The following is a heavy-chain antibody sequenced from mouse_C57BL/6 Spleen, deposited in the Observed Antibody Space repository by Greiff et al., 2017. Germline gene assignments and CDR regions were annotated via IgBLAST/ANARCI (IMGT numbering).Heavy chain of an antibody. CDR3: ARYYYGSSYAMDY. CDR1: GFTFTDYY. D-gene: IGHD1-1*01. V-gene: IGHV7-3*01. CDR2: IRNKANGYTT. J-gene: IGHJ4*01. Sequence: EVKLVESGGGLVQPGGSLSLSCAASGFTFTDYYMSWVRQPPGKALEWLGFIRNKANGYTTEYSASVKGRLTISRDNSQSILYLQMNALRAEDSATYYCARYYYGSSYAMDYWGQGTSVTVSS.